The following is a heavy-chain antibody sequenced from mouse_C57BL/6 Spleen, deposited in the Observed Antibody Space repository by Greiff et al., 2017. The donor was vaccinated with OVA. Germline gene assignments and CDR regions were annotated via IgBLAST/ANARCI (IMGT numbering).Heavy chain of an antibody. J-gene: IGHJ3*01. CDR3: ARSNYYDYDRFAY. D-gene: IGHD2-4*01. V-gene: IGHV1-82*01. CDR2: IYPGDGDT. Sequence: VKLVESGPELVKPGASVKISCKASGYAFSSSWMNWVKQRPGKGLEWIGRIYPGDGDTNYNGKFKGKATLTADKSSSTAYMQLSSLTSEDSAVYFCARSNYYDYDRFAYWGQGTLVTVSA. CDR1: GYAFSSSW.